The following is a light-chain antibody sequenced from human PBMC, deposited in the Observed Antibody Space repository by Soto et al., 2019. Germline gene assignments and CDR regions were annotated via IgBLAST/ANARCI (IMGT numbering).Light chain of an antibody. Sequence: EIVLTQSPATLYLSPGERATLSCRASQSVYTYLAWYQQKPGQAPRLLIYDASNRAAGIPARFSGSGSGTDFTLTISSLEPEDFAVYYCQQRNKWPPTFTFGPGTRVDF. CDR1: QSVYTY. V-gene: IGKV3-11*01. CDR2: DAS. CDR3: QQRNKWPPTFT. J-gene: IGKJ3*01.